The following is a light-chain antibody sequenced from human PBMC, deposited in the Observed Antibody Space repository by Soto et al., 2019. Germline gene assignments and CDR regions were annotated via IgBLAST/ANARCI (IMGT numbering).Light chain of an antibody. V-gene: IGLV2-23*02. CDR2: EVS. Sequence: QSALTQPASVSGSPGQSITISCTGTSSDIGSYNLVSWYQQHPGKAPKLMIFEVSQRPSGVSNRFSGSKSANTASLTISGLLAEDEADYYCCSYANNFVVFGGGTQLTVL. CDR3: CSYANNFVV. J-gene: IGLJ2*01. CDR1: SSDIGSYNL.